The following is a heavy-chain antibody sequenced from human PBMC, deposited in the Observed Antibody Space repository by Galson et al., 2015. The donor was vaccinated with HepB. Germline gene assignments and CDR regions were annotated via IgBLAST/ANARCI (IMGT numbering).Heavy chain of an antibody. J-gene: IGHJ4*02. Sequence: SVKVSCKASGYTLTSYDINWVRKAPGQGCEWMASMNPNSGNAGYGQKFQDRLTVTRSTSISTAYMELSSLRSEDTAVYYCSRGDYWGQGTLVTVSS. CDR2: MNPNSGNA. CDR1: GYTLTSYD. CDR3: SRGDY. V-gene: IGHV1-8*01.